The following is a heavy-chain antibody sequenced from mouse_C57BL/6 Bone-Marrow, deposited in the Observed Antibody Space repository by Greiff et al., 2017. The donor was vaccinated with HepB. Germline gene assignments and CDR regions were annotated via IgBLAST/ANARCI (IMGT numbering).Heavy chain of an antibody. CDR2: IYPRDGST. Sequence: VQGVESGPELVKPGASVKLSCKASGYTFTSYDINWVKQRPGQGLEWIGWIYPRDGSTKYNEKFKGKATLTVDTSSSTAYMELHSLTSEDSAVYFCARNWSFAYWGQGTLVTVSA. V-gene: IGHV1-85*01. D-gene: IGHD4-1*01. J-gene: IGHJ3*01. CDR3: ARNWSFAY. CDR1: GYTFTSYD.